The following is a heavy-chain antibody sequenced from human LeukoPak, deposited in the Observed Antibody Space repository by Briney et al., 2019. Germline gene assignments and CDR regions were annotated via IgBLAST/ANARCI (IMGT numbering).Heavy chain of an antibody. CDR2: IYYSGST. V-gene: IGHV4-59*01. Sequence: SETLSLTCAVYGGSFSGYYWSWIRQPPGKGLEWIGYIYYSGSTNYTPSLKSRVTISVDTSKNQFSLKLSSVTAADTAVYYCAREDCSGGSCYFIYWGQGTLVTVSS. CDR3: AREDCSGGSCYFIY. J-gene: IGHJ4*02. CDR1: GGSFSGYY. D-gene: IGHD2-15*01.